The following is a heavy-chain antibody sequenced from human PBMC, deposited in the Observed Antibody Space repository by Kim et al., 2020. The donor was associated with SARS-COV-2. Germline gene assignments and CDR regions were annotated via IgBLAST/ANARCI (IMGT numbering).Heavy chain of an antibody. CDR1: GFTFSSYS. J-gene: IGHJ6*02. CDR2: ISSSSSYI. Sequence: GGSLRLSCAASGFTFSSYSMNWVRQAPGKGLEWVSSISSSSSYIYYADSVKGRFTISRDNAKNSLYLQMNSLRAEDTAVYYCARDGDCSGGSCYYYYYYYGMDVWGQGTTVTVSS. CDR3: ARDGDCSGGSCYYYYYYYGMDV. V-gene: IGHV3-21*01. D-gene: IGHD2-15*01.